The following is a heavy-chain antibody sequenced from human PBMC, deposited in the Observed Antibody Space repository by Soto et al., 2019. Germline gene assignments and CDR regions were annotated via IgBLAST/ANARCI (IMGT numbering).Heavy chain of an antibody. D-gene: IGHD3-10*01. J-gene: IGHJ4*02. Sequence: EVPLVESGGGLVQPGGSLRLSCAASGLTVSSNYMSWVRQAPGKGLEWLSVIYSDGTTYYGDSVKGRFTISRDNSKNTLYLQMTSLRAEATAVYYCARAAGLYWGQGTLVSVSS. CDR2: IYSDGTT. CDR3: ARAAGLY. CDR1: GLTVSSNY. V-gene: IGHV3-66*01.